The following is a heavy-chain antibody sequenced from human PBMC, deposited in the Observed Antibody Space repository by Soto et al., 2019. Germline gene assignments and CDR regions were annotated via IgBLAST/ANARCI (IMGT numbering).Heavy chain of an antibody. Sequence: SETLSLTCTVSGASISYGGFSWSWIRQSPGKGLEWIGYISHLESTYFHPSFKSRLTMSIDRTRNQFSLKLSSVTAADMAVYYCARGGGYDYFDYWGQGVLVTRLL. D-gene: IGHD5-12*01. CDR1: GASISYGGFS. CDR3: ARGGGYDYFDY. J-gene: IGHJ4*02. V-gene: IGHV4-30-2*06. CDR2: ISHLEST.